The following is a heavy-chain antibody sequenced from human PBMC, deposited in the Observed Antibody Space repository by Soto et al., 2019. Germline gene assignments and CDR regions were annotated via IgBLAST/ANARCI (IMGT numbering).Heavy chain of an antibody. J-gene: IGHJ4*02. CDR1: GVTVSSTY. Sequence: PGGSLRLSCAASGVTVSSTYMSWVRQAPGKGLEWVSVIYSGGSTFYADSVKGRFTISRDNSKNTLYLHMNSLRAEDTAVYYCAKMYSGSSPLQYWGQGTLVTVSS. V-gene: IGHV3-53*01. D-gene: IGHD1-26*01. CDR3: AKMYSGSSPLQY. CDR2: IYSGGST.